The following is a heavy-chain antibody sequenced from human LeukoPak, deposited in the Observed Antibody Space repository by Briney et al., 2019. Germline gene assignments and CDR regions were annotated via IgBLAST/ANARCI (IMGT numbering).Heavy chain of an antibody. V-gene: IGHV3-23*01. CDR2: ISGSGGST. Sequence: PGGSLRLSCAASGFTFSSYAMSSVRQAPGAGLEWVSVISGSGGSTYYADSVKGRFTISRDNSKNTLYLQMNSLRADDTTVYYCAKEGSIVGVTQFQHWGQGTLVTVSS. D-gene: IGHD1-26*01. CDR1: GFTFSSYA. J-gene: IGHJ1*01. CDR3: AKEGSIVGVTQFQH.